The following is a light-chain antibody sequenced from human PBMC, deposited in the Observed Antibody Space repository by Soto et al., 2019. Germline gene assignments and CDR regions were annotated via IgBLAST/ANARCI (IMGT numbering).Light chain of an antibody. CDR2: RAS. CDR3: QQYGSSPTT. Sequence: EGVLTQSPGTLSLSPGERATLSCRASQSVSSSFLAWYQHKPGQAPRLLIYRASSRATGIPDRFSGSGSGTDFTLTISRLEPEDFAVYYCQQYGSSPTTFGQGTKVEIK. CDR1: QSVSSSF. J-gene: IGKJ1*01. V-gene: IGKV3-20*01.